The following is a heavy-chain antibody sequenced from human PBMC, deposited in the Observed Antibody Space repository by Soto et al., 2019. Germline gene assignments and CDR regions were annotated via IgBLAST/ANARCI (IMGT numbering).Heavy chain of an antibody. D-gene: IGHD6-6*01. CDR2: ISGSGGTA. J-gene: IGHJ4*02. CDR1: GFTFSSYA. Sequence: GGSLRLSCAASGFTFSSYAMSWVRQAPGKGLEWVSAISGSGGTAYYADSVKGRFTISRDNSKNTLYQHMNSLRAEDTAVYYCAKQYSSRGVFDYWGQGTLVTVSS. V-gene: IGHV3-23*01. CDR3: AKQYSSRGVFDY.